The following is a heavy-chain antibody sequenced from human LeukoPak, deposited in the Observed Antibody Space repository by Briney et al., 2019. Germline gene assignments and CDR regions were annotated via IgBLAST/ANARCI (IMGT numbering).Heavy chain of an antibody. Sequence: GGSLRLSCVAPEFTFSNYAVSWVRQAPGKGLEWVSFTSYNGGRVHYADSVKGRFTISRDKSRNTVYLQMNSLRAEDTAVYYCGKDQGNGDYYRNYYYMEVWGKGTTVIVSS. D-gene: IGHD4-17*01. CDR3: GKDQGNGDYYRNYYYMEV. CDR2: TSYNGGRV. CDR1: EFTFSNYA. V-gene: IGHV3-23*01. J-gene: IGHJ6*03.